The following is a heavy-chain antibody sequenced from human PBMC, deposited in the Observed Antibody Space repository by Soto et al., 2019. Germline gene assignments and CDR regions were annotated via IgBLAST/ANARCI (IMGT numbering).Heavy chain of an antibody. V-gene: IGHV3-21*01. Sequence: GGSLRLSCAASGFTFSSYSMNWVRQAPGKGLEWVSSISSSSSYIYYADSVKGRFTISRDNAKNSLYLQMNSLRAEDTAVYYCARDLPLRSYYYGSGSYYIFDYWGQGTLVTVSS. CDR1: GFTFSSYS. CDR3: ARDLPLRSYYYGSGSYYIFDY. CDR2: ISSSSSYI. D-gene: IGHD3-10*01. J-gene: IGHJ4*02.